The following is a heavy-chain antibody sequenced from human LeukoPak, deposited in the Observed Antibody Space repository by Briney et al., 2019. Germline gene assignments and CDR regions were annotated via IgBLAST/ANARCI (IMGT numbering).Heavy chain of an antibody. CDR1: GGSLSSFY. J-gene: IGHJ3*02. V-gene: IGHV4-4*07. CDR2: IYSSGST. CDR3: ARKNDFEI. D-gene: IGHD2/OR15-2a*01. Sequence: KPSETLSLTCTVSGGSLSSFYWSWFRQPAGKGLEWIGRIYSSGSTNYNPSLKSRLTMSVDTSKNQFSLRLTSVTAADTAVYYCARKNDFEIWGQGTLVTVSS.